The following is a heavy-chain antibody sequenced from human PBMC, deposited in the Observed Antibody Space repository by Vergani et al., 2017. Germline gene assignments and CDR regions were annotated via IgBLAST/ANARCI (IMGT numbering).Heavy chain of an antibody. CDR1: GFTFSSYS. J-gene: IGHJ6*03. D-gene: IGHD6-13*01. CDR2: ICSGGST. V-gene: IGHV3-66*01. Sequence: EVQLVESGGGLVKPGGSLRLSCAASGFTFSSYSMNWVRQAPGKGLEWVSVICSGGSTYYADSVKGRFTISRDNSKNTLYLQMNSLRAEDTAVYYCARLFFTAAGTYYMDVWGKGTTVTVSS. CDR3: ARLFFTAAGTYYMDV.